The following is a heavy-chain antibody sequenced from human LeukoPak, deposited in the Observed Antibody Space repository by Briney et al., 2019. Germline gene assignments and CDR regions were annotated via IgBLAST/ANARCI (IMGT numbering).Heavy chain of an antibody. V-gene: IGHV4-39*01. CDR1: GASITSSSFY. Sequence: PSETLSLTCSVSGASITSSSFYWGWIRQPPGKGLEWIGSIYYTGSADYNPPLKSRVTISVDTSKNQFSLKLTSVTAADAAVYYCARHRYCNSSSCYAFDYWGQGTLVTVSS. CDR2: IYYTGSA. CDR3: ARHRYCNSSSCYAFDY. D-gene: IGHD2-2*01. J-gene: IGHJ4*02.